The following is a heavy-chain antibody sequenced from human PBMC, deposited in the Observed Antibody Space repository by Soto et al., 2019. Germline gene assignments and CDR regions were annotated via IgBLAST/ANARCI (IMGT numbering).Heavy chain of an antibody. D-gene: IGHD3-10*01. CDR2: ISSSSSYI. CDR3: ARDRGGALKAFDI. V-gene: IGHV3-21*01. CDR1: GVTFSSYS. J-gene: IGHJ3*02. Sequence: EVQLVESGGGLVKPGGSLRLSCAASGVTFSSYSMNWVRQAPGKGLEWVSSISSSSSYIYYADSVKGRFTISRDNAKKATNLETNTLRAGDLALYYGARDRGGALKAFDIWGQGTMVTVSS.